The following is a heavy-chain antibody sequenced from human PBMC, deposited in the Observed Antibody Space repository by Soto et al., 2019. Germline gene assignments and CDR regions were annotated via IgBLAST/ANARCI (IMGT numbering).Heavy chain of an antibody. CDR1: GGSISTSSYY. Sequence: QLQLQESGPGLVKPSETLSLTCTVSGGSISTSSYYWGWIRQPPGKGLEWIGSINYRGSTCYNPSLKSRVTISVDTSKSQFSLKLSSVTAADTAVYYCARDYDSSGDYWGQGTLVTVSS. CDR3: ARDYDSSGDY. V-gene: IGHV4-39*01. D-gene: IGHD3-22*01. CDR2: INYRGST. J-gene: IGHJ4*02.